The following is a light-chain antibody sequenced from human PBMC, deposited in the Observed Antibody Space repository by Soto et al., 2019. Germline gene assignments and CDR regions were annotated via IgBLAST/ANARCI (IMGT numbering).Light chain of an antibody. J-gene: IGKJ1*01. V-gene: IGKV1-5*01. CDR3: QQYSSYPT. CDR2: HAS. CDR1: QGISNW. Sequence: DIQLTQSPSFLSASVGYRFTITCRASQGISNWLAWYQQKPGKAPKLLIFHASSLESGVPSRFSGSGSGTEFTLTISSLQSDDFATYYCQQYSSYPTFGQGTKVDIK.